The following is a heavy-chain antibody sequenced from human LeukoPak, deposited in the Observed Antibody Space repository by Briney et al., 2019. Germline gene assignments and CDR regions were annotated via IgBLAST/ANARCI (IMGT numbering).Heavy chain of an antibody. Sequence: SETLSLTCTVSGGSVSSSSYYWGWIRQPPGKGLDWIGSIYYSGSTYYNPSLKSRVTISVDTSKNQFSLKLSSVTAADTAVYYCARRRVVVDNWFVPWGQCTLVTVSS. J-gene: IGHJ5*02. D-gene: IGHD2-15*01. CDR3: ARRRVVVDNWFVP. CDR1: GGSVSSSSYY. V-gene: IGHV4-39*01. CDR2: IYYSGST.